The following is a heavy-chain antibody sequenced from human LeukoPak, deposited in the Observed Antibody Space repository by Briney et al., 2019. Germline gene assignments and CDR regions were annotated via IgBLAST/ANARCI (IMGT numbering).Heavy chain of an antibody. CDR3: ARVGLGHYYDG. D-gene: IGHD3-10*01. V-gene: IGHV1-69*04. CDR2: IIPILGIA. CDR1: GGTFSSYA. Sequence: SVKVSCKASGGTFSSYAISWVRQAPGQGLEWMGRIIPILGIANYAQKFQGRVTITADKSTSTAYMELSSLRSEDTAVYYCARVGLGHYYDGWGQGTMVTVSS. J-gene: IGHJ3*01.